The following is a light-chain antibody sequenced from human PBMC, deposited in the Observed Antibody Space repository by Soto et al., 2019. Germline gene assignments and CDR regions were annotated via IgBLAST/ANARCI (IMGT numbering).Light chain of an antibody. V-gene: IGKV1-39*01. J-gene: IGKJ2*01. CDR2: GAS. CDR3: QQSYSTPYT. Sequence: DIQMTQSPSALAASVGDRVTITCRASQIISSFLNWYQQEPGKAPKLLIYGASSLKRGVPSRFSGGGSGTDFTLTIGSLQPEDFAAYYCQQSYSTPYTFGRGTELEIK. CDR1: QIISSF.